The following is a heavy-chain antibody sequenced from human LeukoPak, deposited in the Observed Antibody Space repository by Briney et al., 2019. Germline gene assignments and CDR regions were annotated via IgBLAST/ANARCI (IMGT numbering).Heavy chain of an antibody. D-gene: IGHD3-10*01. V-gene: IGHV1-18*01. Sequence: GASVKVSCKASGYTFTSYGISWVRQAPGQGLEWMGWISAYNGNTNYAQKLQGRVTMTEDTSTDTAYMELSSLRSEDTAVYYCATDRFGMGPYAFDIWGQGTMVTVSS. CDR3: ATDRFGMGPYAFDI. CDR1: GYTFTSYG. CDR2: ISAYNGNT. J-gene: IGHJ3*02.